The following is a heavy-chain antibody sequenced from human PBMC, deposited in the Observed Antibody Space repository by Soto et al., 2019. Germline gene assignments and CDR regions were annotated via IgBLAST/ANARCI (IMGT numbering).Heavy chain of an antibody. CDR2: INSDGSST. CDR1: GFTFSSYW. CDR3: ARVSNIFYYYMDV. D-gene: IGHD2-15*01. V-gene: IGHV3-74*01. J-gene: IGHJ6*03. Sequence: EVQLVESGGGLVQPGGSRRLSCAASGFTFSSYWMHWVRQAPGKGLVWVSRINSDGSSTSYADSVKGRFTISRDNAKNTLYLQMNSLRAEDTAVYYCARVSNIFYYYMDVWGKGTTVTVSS.